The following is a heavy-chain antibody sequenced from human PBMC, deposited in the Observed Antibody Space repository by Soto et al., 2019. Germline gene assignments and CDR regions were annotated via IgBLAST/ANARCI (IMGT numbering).Heavy chain of an antibody. J-gene: IGHJ6*02. V-gene: IGHV4-34*02. CDR3: ARYEYVNSLYGVDV. CDR1: GESFSGYY. CDR2: VDHRGST. D-gene: IGHD6-6*01. Sequence: QVHLQQRGAGLLKPSETLSLNCVVSGESFSGYYWSWIRQTPGMGLEWIGEVDHRGSTTYNPSLKNRASISIDSSKNLFSLELTSVTAADTALYFWARYEYVNSLYGVDVWGQGTRVTVSS.